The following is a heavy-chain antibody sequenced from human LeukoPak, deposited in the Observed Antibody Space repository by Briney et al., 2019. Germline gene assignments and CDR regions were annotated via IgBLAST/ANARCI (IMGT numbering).Heavy chain of an antibody. D-gene: IGHD4-17*01. Sequence: SRGCLRLSCTASGFILNGYSIHWVRQAPGKGLEWVASIRDTGNKKYYADSGKGRFTISRDNFKNTVSLQLNGLGTEDAGVYYCARDPAATVIDYMDVWGKGTTVTISS. J-gene: IGHJ6*03. V-gene: IGHV3-30*02. CDR2: IRDTGNKK. CDR1: GFILNGYS. CDR3: ARDPAATVIDYMDV.